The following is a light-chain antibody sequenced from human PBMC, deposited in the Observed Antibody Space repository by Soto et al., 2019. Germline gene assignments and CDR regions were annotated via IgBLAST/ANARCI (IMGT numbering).Light chain of an antibody. J-gene: IGKJ2*03. Sequence: ILLTQSPGSMSLPPRQRPTLSCRASQSVSSSHLAWYQQKPGQAPRLLIYSASSRANGIPDRFSGSGSGTEFTLTISRLEPEDFAVYYCQRYGGLGHGTKLDIK. CDR1: QSVSSSH. V-gene: IGKV3-20*01. CDR3: QRYGG. CDR2: SAS.